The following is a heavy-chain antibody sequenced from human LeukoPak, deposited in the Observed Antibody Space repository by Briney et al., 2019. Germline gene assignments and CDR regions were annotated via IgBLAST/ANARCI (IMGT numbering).Heavy chain of an antibody. CDR1: GGSLSSYY. Sequence: SETLSLTCTVSGGSLSSYYWSWIRQPPGKGLEGIGYIYYSGSTNYNPSLKSRVTISVDTSKNQFSLKLSSVTAADTAVYYCAATAEYYDSSGYYNYWGQGTLVTVSS. CDR3: AATAEYYDSSGYYNY. D-gene: IGHD3-22*01. J-gene: IGHJ4*02. CDR2: IYYSGST. V-gene: IGHV4-59*01.